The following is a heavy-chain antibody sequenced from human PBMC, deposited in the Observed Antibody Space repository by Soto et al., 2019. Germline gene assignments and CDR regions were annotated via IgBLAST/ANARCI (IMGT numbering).Heavy chain of an antibody. CDR1: GFTFSSYG. J-gene: IGHJ4*02. CDR2: ISYDGSNK. D-gene: IGHD3-3*01. V-gene: IGHV3-30*18. CDR3: AKEGTTGDFWSGWLKYYFDY. Sequence: GGSLRLSCAASGFTFSSYGMHWVRQAPGKGLEWVAVISYDGSNKYYADSVKGRFTISRDNSKNTLYLQMNSLRAEDTAVYYCAKEGTTGDFWSGWLKYYFDYWGQGTLVTVSS.